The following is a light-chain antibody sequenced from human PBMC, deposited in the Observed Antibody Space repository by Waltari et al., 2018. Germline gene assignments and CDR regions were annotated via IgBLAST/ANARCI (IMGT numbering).Light chain of an antibody. CDR2: ATS. CDR3: QQSYRTPPLT. V-gene: IGKV1-39*01. J-gene: IGKJ4*01. Sequence: DIQMTQSPSSLSASVGARVPITCRASQSISGYLNWYQQKPGKAPKVLIDATSSLQSGVPSRFSGSGSGTDFTLTISSLQPEDFATYYCQQSYRTPPLTFGGGTKVEIK. CDR1: QSISGY.